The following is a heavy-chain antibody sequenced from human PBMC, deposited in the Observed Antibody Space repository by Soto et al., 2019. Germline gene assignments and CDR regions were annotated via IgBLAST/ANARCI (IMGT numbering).Heavy chain of an antibody. V-gene: IGHV4-59*13. CDR3: ARRLFGSGWTLDS. CDR2: VYHTGST. J-gene: IGHJ4*02. Sequence: ETLSLTCDVSGASITTYYWSWIRQAPWKGLEWIGNVYHTGSTDYNSSLRSRVTISVDTSKNQFSLNMNSVTAADTAVYYCARRLFGSGWTLDSWGQGALVTVSS. D-gene: IGHD6-19*01. CDR1: GASITTYY.